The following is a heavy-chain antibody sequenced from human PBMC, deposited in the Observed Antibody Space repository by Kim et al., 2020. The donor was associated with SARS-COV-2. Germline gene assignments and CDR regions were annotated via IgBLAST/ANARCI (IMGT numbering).Heavy chain of an antibody. D-gene: IGHD3-3*01. CDR1: GGSLSSYS. Sequence: SETLSLTCTVAGGSLSSYSWSWIRQPPGTGLELNGYIYYRGITNYNHSLKRRVTIPVDTSKNQFSLKLSSVTASATAVYDCARVSPLAICRVVGAIDIWGQGTMVTVSS. CDR3: ARVSPLAICRVVGAIDI. V-gene: IGHV4-59*01. CDR2: IYYRGIT. J-gene: IGHJ3*02.